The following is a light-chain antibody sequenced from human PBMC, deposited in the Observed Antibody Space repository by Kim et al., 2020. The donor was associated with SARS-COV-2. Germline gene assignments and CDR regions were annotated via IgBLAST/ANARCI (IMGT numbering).Light chain of an antibody. CDR1: SLRTYY. CDR2: GKN. J-gene: IGLJ2*01. V-gene: IGLV3-19*01. CDR3: SSRDNRGDHVV. Sequence: SSELTQDPAVSVALGQTVRITCHGDSLRTYYASWYQQKPGQAPILVIYGKNSRPSGIPDRFSGSASGNTASLTVTEAQAVDEADYYCSSRDNRGDHVVFGGGTKLTVL.